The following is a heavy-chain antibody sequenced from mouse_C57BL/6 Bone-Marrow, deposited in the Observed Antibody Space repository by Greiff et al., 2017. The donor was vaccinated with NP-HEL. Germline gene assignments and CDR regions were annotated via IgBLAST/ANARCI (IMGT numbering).Heavy chain of an antibody. D-gene: IGHD1-1*01. CDR3: ASEAYYYGPAWFAY. Sequence: VQLQQPGAELVRPGPSVKLSCKASGYTFTSYWMHWVKQRPGQGLEWIGVIDPSDSYTNYNQKFKGKATLTVDTSSSTAYMQLSSLTSEDSAVYYCASEAYYYGPAWFAYWGQGTLVTVSA. J-gene: IGHJ3*01. CDR1: GYTFTSYW. CDR2: IDPSDSYT. V-gene: IGHV1-59*01.